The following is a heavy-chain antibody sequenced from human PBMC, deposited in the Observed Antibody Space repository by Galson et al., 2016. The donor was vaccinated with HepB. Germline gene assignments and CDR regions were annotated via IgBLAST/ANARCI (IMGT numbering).Heavy chain of an antibody. V-gene: IGHV4-39*01. D-gene: IGHD6-13*01. J-gene: IGHJ4*02. Sequence: ETLSLTCTVSGDSISNVGRHWGWFRQSPEMGLEYIGSIHSSGTSYYNPSLTTRVTVSADMSRNQFFLSLTSVTAADTAIYYCVRLGPAAAVANRRGSVYWSQGTRVTVSS. CDR3: VRLGPAAAVANRRGSVY. CDR1: GDSISNVGRH. CDR2: IHSSGTS.